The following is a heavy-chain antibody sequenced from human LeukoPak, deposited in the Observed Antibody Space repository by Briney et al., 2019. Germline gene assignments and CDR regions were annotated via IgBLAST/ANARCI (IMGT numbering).Heavy chain of an antibody. CDR3: ATGQGHGMDV. CDR2: INSDGSST. V-gene: IGHV3-74*01. J-gene: IGHJ6*02. Sequence: GGSLRLSCAASGFTFSSYWMHWVRQAPGKGLVWVSRINSDGSSTSYADSVKGRFAISKDNAKNTLYLQMNSLRAEDTAVYYCATGQGHGMDVWGQGTTVTVSS. CDR1: GFTFSSYW. D-gene: IGHD1-14*01.